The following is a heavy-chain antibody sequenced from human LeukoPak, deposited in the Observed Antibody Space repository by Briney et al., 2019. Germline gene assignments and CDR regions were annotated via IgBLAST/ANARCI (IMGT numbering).Heavy chain of an antibody. CDR1: GFTFGDYA. J-gene: IGHJ4*02. V-gene: IGHV3-49*03. Sequence: GGSLRLSCTASGFTFGDYAMSWFRQAPGKGLEWVGFIRSKAYGGTTEYAASVKGRFTISRDDSKSIAYLQMNSLKTEDTAVYYCTRDEWNWNYERRFDYWGQGTLVTVSS. D-gene: IGHD1-7*01. CDR3: TRDEWNWNYERRFDY. CDR2: IRSKAYGGTT.